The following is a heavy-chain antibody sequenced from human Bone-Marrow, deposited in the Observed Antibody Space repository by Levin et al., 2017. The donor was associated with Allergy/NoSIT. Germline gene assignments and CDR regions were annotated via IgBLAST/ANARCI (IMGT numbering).Heavy chain of an antibody. J-gene: IGHJ2*01. V-gene: IGHV5-51*01. Sequence: PGGSLRLSCKGSGYSFTNYWIAWVRQMPGKDLEWLGIVYPGDSDTTYNPSFQGHVTISSDRSINTAYLQCSSLKPSDTAIYYCARLQGRNWYFDVWGRGTLVDVSS. CDR1: GYSFTNYW. CDR3: ARLQGRNWYFDV. CDR2: VYPGDSDT.